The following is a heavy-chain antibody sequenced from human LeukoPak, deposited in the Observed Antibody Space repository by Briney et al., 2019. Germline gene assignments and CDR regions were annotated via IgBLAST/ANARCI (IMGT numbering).Heavy chain of an antibody. D-gene: IGHD3-10*01. V-gene: IGHV1-18*01. Sequence: ASVKVSGKASGYTFSSYGISWVRQAPGQGLEWMGWISAYNGNTNYVQELQGRVTMATDTSTSTAYMELRSLRSDDTAVYYCARGGVAPRGPYYYSYMDVWGKGTTVTVSS. CDR2: ISAYNGNT. CDR1: GYTFSSYG. J-gene: IGHJ6*03. CDR3: ARGGVAPRGPYYYSYMDV.